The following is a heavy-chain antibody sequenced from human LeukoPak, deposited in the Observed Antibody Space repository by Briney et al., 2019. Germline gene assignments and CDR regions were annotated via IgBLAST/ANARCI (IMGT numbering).Heavy chain of an antibody. CDR2: TSYDGSNK. CDR3: ARDTSAGFDY. V-gene: IGHV3-30-3*01. J-gene: IGHJ4*02. Sequence: GGSLRLSCAASGFPFSSYVMHWVRQAPGKGLEWVSFTSYDGSNKYYADSVKGRFTISRDNSKNTLDLQMNSLRDEDSAVYYCARDTSAGFDYWGQGTLVTVSS. CDR1: GFPFSSYV.